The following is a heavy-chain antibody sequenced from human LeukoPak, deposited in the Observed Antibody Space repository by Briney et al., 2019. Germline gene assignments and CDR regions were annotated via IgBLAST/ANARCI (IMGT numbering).Heavy chain of an antibody. CDR1: GYSISSGYY. J-gene: IGHJ4*02. CDR2: IHHSGST. Sequence: PSETLSLTCTVSGYSISSGYYWGWIRQPPGKGLEWIGSIHHSGSTHYNPSLKSRVIISVDTSKNQFSLRLTSVTAADTAVYYCTRGSDILTGYRTPYYFDYWGRGTLVTVSS. CDR3: TRGSDILTGYRTPYYFDY. V-gene: IGHV4-38-2*02. D-gene: IGHD3-9*01.